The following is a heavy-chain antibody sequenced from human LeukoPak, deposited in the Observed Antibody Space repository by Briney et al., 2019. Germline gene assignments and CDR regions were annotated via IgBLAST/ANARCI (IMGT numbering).Heavy chain of an antibody. V-gene: IGHV5-51*01. Sequence: GESLKISCKGSGYSFTNYWIDWVRQMPGQGLEWMGIIYPDDSNTIYGPSFQGQVTISADKSINTAYLEWSSLKASDTAIYYCARQGAAGKYYYYYMDVWGKGTTVTVSS. J-gene: IGHJ6*03. CDR2: IYPDDSNT. D-gene: IGHD6-13*01. CDR3: ARQGAAGKYYYYYMDV. CDR1: GYSFTNYW.